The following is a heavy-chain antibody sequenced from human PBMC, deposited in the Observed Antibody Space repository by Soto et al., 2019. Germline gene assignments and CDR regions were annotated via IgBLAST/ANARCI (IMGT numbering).Heavy chain of an antibody. CDR2: IYHSGST. CDR3: XXXPGL. J-gene: IGHJ2*01. V-gene: IGHV4-30-2*01. Sequence: QLQLQESGSGXVXPXXXXSLTXAVSXXXIXSXGYSWSWIRQPPGKGLEWIGYIYHSGSTYYNPSLKSRVTISVDRSKNQFSLKLSSXXXXXXXXXXXXXXPGLWGRGTLVTVSS. CDR1: XXXIXSXGYS.